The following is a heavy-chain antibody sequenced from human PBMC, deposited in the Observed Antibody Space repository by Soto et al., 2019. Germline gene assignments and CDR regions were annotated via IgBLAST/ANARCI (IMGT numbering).Heavy chain of an antibody. Sequence: RASVKVSCKASGGTFSSYAFSWVRQAPGQGLEWMGGLVIILGTTNYAQKFQGRVSIDADESTSTAYMEMSSLRSEDTAVYYCASGYYDSSGYSIDHWGQGSQVTVSS. CDR1: GGTFSSYA. D-gene: IGHD3-22*01. CDR3: ASGYYDSSGYSIDH. V-gene: IGHV1-69*13. J-gene: IGHJ4*02. CDR2: LVIILGTT.